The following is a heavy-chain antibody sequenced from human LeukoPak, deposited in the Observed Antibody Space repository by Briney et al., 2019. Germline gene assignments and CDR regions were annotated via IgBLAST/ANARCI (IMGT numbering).Heavy chain of an antibody. V-gene: IGHV3-23*01. J-gene: IGHJ4*02. Sequence: GGSLRLSCAASGFTFSSYAIHWVRQAPGEGLEWVSAVSGSGGTTHYADSAKGRFTISRDNSKNTLYLQLNSLRAEDTAVYYCAKLLRAGRLLTISLDSWGQGTLVTVSS. D-gene: IGHD3-10*01. CDR2: VSGSGGTT. CDR1: GFTFSSYA. CDR3: AKLLRAGRLLTISLDS.